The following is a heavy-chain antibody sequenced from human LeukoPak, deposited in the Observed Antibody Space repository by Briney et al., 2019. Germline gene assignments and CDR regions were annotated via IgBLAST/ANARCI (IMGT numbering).Heavy chain of an antibody. CDR3: ARQEEQQLVLDYFDY. CDR2: IYYSGST. V-gene: IGHV4-59*08. D-gene: IGHD6-13*01. CDR1: GGSISSYY. Sequence: PSETLSLTCTVSGGSISSYYWSRIRQPPGKGLEWIGYIYYSGSTNYNPSLKSRVTISVDTSKNQFSLKLSSVTAADTAVYYCARQEEQQLVLDYFDYWGQGTLVTVSS. J-gene: IGHJ4*02.